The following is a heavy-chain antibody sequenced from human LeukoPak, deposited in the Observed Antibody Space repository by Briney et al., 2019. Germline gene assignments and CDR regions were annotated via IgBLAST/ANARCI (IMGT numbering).Heavy chain of an antibody. D-gene: IGHD5-24*01. V-gene: IGHV4-59*13. CDR1: GGSISSYY. Sequence: SETLSLTCTVSGGSISSYYWSWIRQPPGKGLEWLGYIYYSGSTNYNPSLKSRVTISVDTSKNQFSLKLSSVTAADTAVYYCARDGYNYNWFDPWGQGTLVTVSS. CDR2: IYYSGST. CDR3: ARDGYNYNWFDP. J-gene: IGHJ5*02.